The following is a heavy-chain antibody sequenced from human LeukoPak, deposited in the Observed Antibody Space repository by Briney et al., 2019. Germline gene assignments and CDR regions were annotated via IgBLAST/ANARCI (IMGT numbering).Heavy chain of an antibody. V-gene: IGHV3-23*01. CDR3: AKRVPYSSSSVYFDS. J-gene: IGHJ4*02. D-gene: IGHD6-6*01. CDR1: GFTLNFYA. CDR2: ISDGGSDT. Sequence: GGSLRLSCAPSGFTLNFYARSWVRQAPGKGLEWVSAISDGGSDTYYADSVKGRFTISKDNSKNMLFLQMNSLMDDDTAVYYCAKRVPYSSSSVYFDSWGQGTLVTVSS.